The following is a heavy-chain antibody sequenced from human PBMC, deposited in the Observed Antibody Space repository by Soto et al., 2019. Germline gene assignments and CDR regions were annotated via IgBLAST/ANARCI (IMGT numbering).Heavy chain of an antibody. D-gene: IGHD6-25*01. CDR2: IKQDGSEK. V-gene: IGHV3-7*01. CDR1: EFTFSNYW. Sequence: QPGGSLRLSCVPSEFTFSNYWMSWVRQAPGKGLEWVANIKQDGSEKYYVDSVKGRFTISRDNAENSLYLQMNSLRAEDTALYYCARVYPGNGWHFHYYGMDVWGQGTTVTVSS. J-gene: IGHJ6*02. CDR3: ARVYPGNGWHFHYYGMDV.